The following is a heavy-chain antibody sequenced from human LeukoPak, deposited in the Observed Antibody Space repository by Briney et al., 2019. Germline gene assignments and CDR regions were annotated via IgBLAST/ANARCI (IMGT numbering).Heavy chain of an antibody. CDR3: ARDGSSWSNWLDP. D-gene: IGHD6-13*01. Sequence: GGSLRLSCAVSEFTFSSYAMSWVRQAPGKGLEWVSGISGSGNTYYADSVKGRFTISRDNSKNTLYLQMNSLRAEDTAVYYCARDGSSWSNWLDPWGQGTLVTVSS. CDR2: ISGSGNT. J-gene: IGHJ5*02. CDR1: EFTFSSYA. V-gene: IGHV3-23*01.